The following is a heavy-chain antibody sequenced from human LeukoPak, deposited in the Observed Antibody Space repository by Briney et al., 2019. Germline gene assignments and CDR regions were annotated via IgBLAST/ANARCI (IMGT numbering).Heavy chain of an antibody. V-gene: IGHV4-61*02. CDR1: GGSLSSGSYY. Sequence: SETLSLTCTVSGGSLSSGSYYGCWRRQPAGRGLGWVGRLQTSGTTTNNPSLKSLVTLSENTSINHFSLKRSAVPAAATAFYSCARGCITARAVRCDLDMWGKGTMVTVSS. J-gene: IGHJ3*02. CDR2: LQTSGTT. CDR3: ARGCITARAVRCDLDM. D-gene: IGHD3-10*01.